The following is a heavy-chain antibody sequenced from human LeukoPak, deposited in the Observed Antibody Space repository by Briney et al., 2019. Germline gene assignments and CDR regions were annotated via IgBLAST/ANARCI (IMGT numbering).Heavy chain of an antibody. V-gene: IGHV4-34*01. CDR1: GGPFSGYY. Sequence: SETLSLTCAVYGGPFSGYYWSWIRQSPGKGLEWIGEINQSGSTTYKPSLKGRVTISVDTSKTQFSLKLNSVTAADTAVYYCARGKEYCGGDCFSSWYFDLWGRGTLVTVSS. CDR2: INQSGST. CDR3: ARGKEYCGGDCFSSWYFDL. D-gene: IGHD2-21*02. J-gene: IGHJ2*01.